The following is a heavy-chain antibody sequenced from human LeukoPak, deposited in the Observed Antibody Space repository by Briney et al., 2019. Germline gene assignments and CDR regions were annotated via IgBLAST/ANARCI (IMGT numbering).Heavy chain of an antibody. CDR3: AKYFYDYSYYGMDV. Sequence: GGSLRLSGAASGLTFSSHAMSWVRQAPGKGLEWVSTISGSRGSTYYADSVRGRFTISRDNSKNTLYLQMNSLRAEDTAVYYCAKYFYDYSYYGMDVWGQGTTVTVSS. V-gene: IGHV3-23*01. D-gene: IGHD2/OR15-2a*01. CDR1: GLTFSSHA. J-gene: IGHJ6*02. CDR2: ISGSRGST.